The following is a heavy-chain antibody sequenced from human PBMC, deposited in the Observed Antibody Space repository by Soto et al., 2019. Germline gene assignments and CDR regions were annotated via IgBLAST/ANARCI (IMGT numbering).Heavy chain of an antibody. J-gene: IGHJ4*02. V-gene: IGHV1-46*01. D-gene: IGHD5-18*01. CDR3: ATSVNSAMAFDY. CDR1: GYTFTHYY. Sequence: QVQLVQSGAEVKKPGASVRVSCKASGYTFTHYYIHWVRQAPGQGLEWMGIINPIGGITTYAQKFRAGFSITKDTSTSTVYLELSSLRSEDSAVYYCATSVNSAMAFDYWGQGTLVTVSS. CDR2: INPIGGIT.